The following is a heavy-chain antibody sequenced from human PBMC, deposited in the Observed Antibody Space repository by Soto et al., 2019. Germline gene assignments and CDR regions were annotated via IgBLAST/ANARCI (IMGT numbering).Heavy chain of an antibody. CDR1: GFTFSSYA. D-gene: IGHD3-22*01. V-gene: IGHV3-23*01. CDR2: ISGSGGST. J-gene: IGHJ3*02. CDR3: AQTDSSWSSFDI. Sequence: EVQLLESGGGLVQPGGSLRLACAASGFTFSSYAMSWVRQAPGKGLEWVSAISGSGGSTYYADSVKGRFTISRDNSKNTLYLQMNSLIVEDTAVYYCAQTDSSWSSFDICGQGTIVTVSS.